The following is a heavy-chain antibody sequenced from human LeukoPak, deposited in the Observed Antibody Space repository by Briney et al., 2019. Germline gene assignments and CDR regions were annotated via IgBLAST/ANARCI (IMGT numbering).Heavy chain of an antibody. CDR1: GFTFSSYG. CDR2: ISYDGSNK. J-gene: IGHJ4*02. D-gene: IGHD3-9*01. Sequence: GGSLRLSCAASGFTFSSYGMHWVRQAPGKGLEWVAVISYDGSNKYYADSVKGRFTISRDNSKNTLYLQMNSLRAEDTAVYYCAKSHYDILTGCHYYFDYWGQGTLVTVSS. CDR3: AKSHYDILTGCHYYFDY. V-gene: IGHV3-30*18.